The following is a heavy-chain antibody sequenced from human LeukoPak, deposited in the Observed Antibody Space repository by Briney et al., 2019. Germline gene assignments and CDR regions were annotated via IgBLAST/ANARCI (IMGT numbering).Heavy chain of an antibody. Sequence: ASVKVSCKASGYTFTGYYMHWVRQAPGQGLEWMGWINPNSGGTNYAQKFQGRVTMTRDTSISTAYMELSRLRSDDTAVYYCARTAYCSGGSCYYNDWFDPWGQGTLVTVSS. CDR3: ARTAYCSGGSCYYNDWFDP. V-gene: IGHV1-2*02. CDR1: GYTFTGYY. J-gene: IGHJ5*02. D-gene: IGHD2-15*01. CDR2: INPNSGGT.